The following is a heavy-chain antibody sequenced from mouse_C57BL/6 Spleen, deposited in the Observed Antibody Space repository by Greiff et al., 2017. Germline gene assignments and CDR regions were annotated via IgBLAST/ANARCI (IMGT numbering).Heavy chain of an antibody. CDR2: ISSGGDYI. CDR3: TRVYYGSNYGNYAMGY. V-gene: IGHV5-9-1*02. CDR1: GFTFSSYA. D-gene: IGHD1-1*01. Sequence: EVQLVESGEGLVKPGGSLKLSCAASGFTFSSYAMSWVRQTPEKRLEWVAYISSGGDYIYYADTVKGRYTISRDNARNTLYLQMSSLKSGDTAMYYCTRVYYGSNYGNYAMGYWGQGTSVTVSS. J-gene: IGHJ4*01.